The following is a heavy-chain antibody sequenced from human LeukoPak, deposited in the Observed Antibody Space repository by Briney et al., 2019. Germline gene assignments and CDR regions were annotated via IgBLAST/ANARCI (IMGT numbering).Heavy chain of an antibody. CDR1: GYTFTGYY. Sequence: ASVKVSCKASGYTFTGYYMHWVRQAPGQGLEWMGWISAYNGNTNYAQKLQGRVTMTTDTSTSTAYMELRSLRSDDTAVYYCARDRQLWFSYYYYMDVWGKGTTVTISS. CDR2: ISAYNGNT. J-gene: IGHJ6*03. D-gene: IGHD5-18*01. V-gene: IGHV1-18*04. CDR3: ARDRQLWFSYYYYMDV.